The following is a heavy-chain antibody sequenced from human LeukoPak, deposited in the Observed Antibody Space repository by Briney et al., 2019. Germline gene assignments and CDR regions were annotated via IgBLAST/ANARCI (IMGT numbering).Heavy chain of an antibody. CDR3: ARDTSSYGYFDY. D-gene: IGHD5-18*01. Sequence: GASVKVSCKASGYIFISYYIHWVRQAPGQGLEWLGIINPSGGITTYAQKFQGRVTMTRDTSTSTVYMELSSLRSEDTAVCYCARDTSSYGYFDYWGQGTLVTVSS. V-gene: IGHV1-46*01. CDR2: INPSGGIT. CDR1: GYIFISYY. J-gene: IGHJ4*02.